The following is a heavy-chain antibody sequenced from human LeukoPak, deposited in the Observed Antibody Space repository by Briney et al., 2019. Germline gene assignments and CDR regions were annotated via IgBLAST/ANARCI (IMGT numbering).Heavy chain of an antibody. V-gene: IGHV4-34*01. CDR3: ARGWAAASGFDY. CDR2: INHSGST. CDR1: GGSFSGYY. D-gene: IGHD6-13*01. J-gene: IGHJ4*02. Sequence: SETLSLTCAVYGGSFSGYYWSWIRQPPGKGLEWIGEINHSGSTNYNPSLKSRVTISVDTSKNQFSLKLSSVTAADTAVYYCARGWAAASGFDYWGQGTLVTVSS.